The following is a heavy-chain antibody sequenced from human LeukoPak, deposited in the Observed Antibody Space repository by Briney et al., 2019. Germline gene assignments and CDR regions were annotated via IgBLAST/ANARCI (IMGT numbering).Heavy chain of an antibody. D-gene: IGHD1-26*01. CDR3: ARESWLGGSRPGEYYFDY. CDR2: IYYSGST. J-gene: IGHJ4*02. Sequence: SETLFLTCTVSGGSISSSSYYWGWIRQPPGKGLEWIGSIYYSGSTYYNPSLKSRVTISVDTSKNQFSLKLSSVTAADTAVYYCARESWLGGSRPGEYYFDYWGQGTLVTVSS. V-gene: IGHV4-39*07. CDR1: GGSISSSSYY.